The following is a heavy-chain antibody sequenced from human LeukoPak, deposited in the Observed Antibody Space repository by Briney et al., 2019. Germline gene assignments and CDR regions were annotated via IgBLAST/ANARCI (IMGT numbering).Heavy chain of an antibody. V-gene: IGHV3-30-3*01. CDR2: ISYDGTKI. CDR1: GFSFNTHK. D-gene: IGHD3-3*02. J-gene: IGHJ1*01. Sequence: RGSLRLSCAASGFSFNTHKMNWVRQAPGKGLEWVAVISYDGTKIYYADSAKGRFTISRDNSKNMVYLQMPSLRAEDTALYYCARESVKLPGISYFDNWGQGTLVTVSS. CDR3: ARESVKLPGISYFDN.